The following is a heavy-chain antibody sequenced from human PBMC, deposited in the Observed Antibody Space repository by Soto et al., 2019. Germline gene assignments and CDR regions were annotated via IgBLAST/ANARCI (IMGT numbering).Heavy chain of an antibody. CDR2: IDCGNGDT. J-gene: IGHJ6*02. Sequence: QVQFVQSGAEVKRPGASVTVSCETSGSSFRTLTIYWVRQVPGQSFEWLGWIDCGNGDTQYSENFEDRVTFTIDVSASTGDLEMRSLGSEDSATYYCAGESKVTGFPSYGIDIWCPGTTGTVSS. V-gene: IGHV1-3*01. D-gene: IGHD1-1*01. CDR3: AGESKVTGFPSYGIDI. CDR1: GSSFRTLT.